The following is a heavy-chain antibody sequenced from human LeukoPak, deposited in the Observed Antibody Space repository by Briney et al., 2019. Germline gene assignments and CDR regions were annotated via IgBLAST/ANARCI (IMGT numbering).Heavy chain of an antibody. J-gene: IGHJ4*02. Sequence: GGSLRLSCAASGSTFDDYGMSWVRQAPGKGLEWVSGINWNGGSTGYADSVKGRFTISRDNAKNSLYLQMNSLRAEDTALYYCARVRVGATNAIFDYWGQGTLVTVSS. V-gene: IGHV3-20*04. CDR2: INWNGGST. CDR1: GSTFDDYG. D-gene: IGHD1-26*01. CDR3: ARVRVGATNAIFDY.